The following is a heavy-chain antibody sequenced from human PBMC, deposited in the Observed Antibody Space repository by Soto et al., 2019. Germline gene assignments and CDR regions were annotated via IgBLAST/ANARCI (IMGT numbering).Heavy chain of an antibody. J-gene: IGHJ4*02. CDR2: SRNKANSYST. CDR1: GFTLSDHY. V-gene: IGHV3-72*01. Sequence: EVQLVESGEGLVQPGGSLRLSCAASGFTLSDHYMDWVRQAPGKGLEWVARSRNKANSYSTEYAASVRGRFTISRDDSKTSVYLEMKSLKTEDTAVYFCARREYCSTSSCSLDYWGQGTLVTVSS. D-gene: IGHD2-2*01. CDR3: ARREYCSTSSCSLDY.